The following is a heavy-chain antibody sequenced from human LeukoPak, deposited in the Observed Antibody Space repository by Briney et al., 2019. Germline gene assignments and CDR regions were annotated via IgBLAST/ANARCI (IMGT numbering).Heavy chain of an antibody. Sequence: GGSLRLSCAASGFTFSSYGMHWVRQAPGKGLEWVAFIRYDGSNKYYADSVKGRFTISRDNSKNTLYLQMNSLRAEDTAVYYCAKDSTLEWSSYYFDYWGQGTLVTVSS. CDR1: GFTFSSYG. CDR2: IRYDGSNK. D-gene: IGHD3-3*01. CDR3: AKDSTLEWSSYYFDY. J-gene: IGHJ4*02. V-gene: IGHV3-30*02.